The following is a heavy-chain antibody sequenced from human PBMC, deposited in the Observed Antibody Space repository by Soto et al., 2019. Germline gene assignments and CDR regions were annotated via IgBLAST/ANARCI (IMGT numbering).Heavy chain of an antibody. Sequence: PGGSLSLTCTVSGGSISSYYWSWIRQPPGKGLEWIGYIYYSGSTNYNPSLKSRVTISVDTSKNQFSLKLSSVTAADTAVYYCARVSNWFDPWGQGTLVTVSS. D-gene: IGHD3-16*02. J-gene: IGHJ5*02. CDR2: IYYSGST. CDR3: ARVSNWFDP. V-gene: IGHV4-59*01. CDR1: GGSISSYY.